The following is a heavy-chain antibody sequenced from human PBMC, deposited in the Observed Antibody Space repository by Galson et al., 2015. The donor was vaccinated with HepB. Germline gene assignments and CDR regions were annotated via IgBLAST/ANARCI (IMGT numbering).Heavy chain of an antibody. CDR1: GFTFSNYR. Sequence: SLRLSCAASGFTFSNYRMNWVRQAPGKGLEWVSSISSGGTYIYYADSLKGRFTVSRDSAENSLCLQINSLRAEDTAVYYCAREGHYFDSSGYYVAFDLWGQGTVVTVSS. CDR2: ISSGGTYI. D-gene: IGHD3-22*01. CDR3: AREGHYFDSSGYYVAFDL. V-gene: IGHV3-21*01. J-gene: IGHJ3*01.